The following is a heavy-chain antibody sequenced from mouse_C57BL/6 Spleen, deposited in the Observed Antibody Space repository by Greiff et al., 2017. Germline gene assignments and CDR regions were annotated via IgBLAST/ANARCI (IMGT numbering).Heavy chain of an antibody. CDR2: ISSGSSTI. J-gene: IGHJ4*01. V-gene: IGHV5-17*01. CDR1: GFTFSDYG. Sequence: EVKLMESGGGLVKPGGSLKLSCAASGFTFSDYGMHWVRQSPEKGLEWVAYISSGSSTIYYADTVKGRFTISRDNAKNTLFLQMTSLRSEDTAMYYCARKLRRGGYAMDYWGQGTSVTVSS. D-gene: IGHD2-4*01. CDR3: ARKLRRGGYAMDY.